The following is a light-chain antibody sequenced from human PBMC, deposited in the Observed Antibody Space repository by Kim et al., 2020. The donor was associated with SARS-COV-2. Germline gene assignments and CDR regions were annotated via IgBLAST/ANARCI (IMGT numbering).Light chain of an antibody. CDR2: AAS. CDR1: QSISSY. V-gene: IGKV1-39*01. J-gene: IGKJ1*01. CDR3: QHSYTTPRT. Sequence: SVGDRVTITCRASQSISSYLSWYQQKPGKAPKLLIYAASSLQSGVPLRFSGSGSGTEYTLTISSLQPEDFATYYCQHSYTTPRTFGQGTKVDIK.